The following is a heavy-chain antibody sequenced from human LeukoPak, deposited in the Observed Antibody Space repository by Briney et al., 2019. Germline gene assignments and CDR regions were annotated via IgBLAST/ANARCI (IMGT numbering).Heavy chain of an antibody. CDR1: GFTFANYA. D-gene: IGHD3-22*01. Sequence: GGYLRLSCATSGFTFANYAMSWVRQAPGKGLEWVSAISGGGTTTYSADSVRGRFSISRDNSRNTLYLQMDSLTAEDTARYFCAKVYYYESTNYCYDSWGQGTLVTVSS. J-gene: IGHJ4*02. V-gene: IGHV3-23*01. CDR2: ISGGGTTT. CDR3: AKVYYYESTNYCYDS.